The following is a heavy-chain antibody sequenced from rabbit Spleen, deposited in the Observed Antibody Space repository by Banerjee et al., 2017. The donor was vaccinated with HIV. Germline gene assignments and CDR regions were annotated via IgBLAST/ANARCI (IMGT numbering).Heavy chain of an antibody. D-gene: IGHD1-1*01. Sequence: QEQLVESGGGLVQPGASLTLTCKASGFSFSSGYYMSWVRQAPGKGLEWIGCIGTGSGTTYYASWAKGRFTISKTSSTTVTLQMTSLTAADTATYFCARDPNYASGHYIYSFWGPGTLVTVS. CDR2: IGTGSGTT. CDR1: GFSFSSGYY. V-gene: IGHV1S45*01. CDR3: ARDPNYASGHYIYSF. J-gene: IGHJ6*01.